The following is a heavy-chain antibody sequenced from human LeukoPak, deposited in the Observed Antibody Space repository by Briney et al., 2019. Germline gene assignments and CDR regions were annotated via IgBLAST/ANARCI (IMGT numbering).Heavy chain of an antibody. CDR3: AKDRLASPQFDY. Sequence: GGSLRLSCAASGFTFSSYAMSWVRQAPGKGLGWVSAISGSGGSTYYADSVKGRFTISRDNSKNTLYLQMNSLRAEDTAVYYCAKDRLASPQFDYWGQGTLVTVSS. D-gene: IGHD6-25*01. V-gene: IGHV3-23*01. CDR2: ISGSGGST. CDR1: GFTFSSYA. J-gene: IGHJ4*02.